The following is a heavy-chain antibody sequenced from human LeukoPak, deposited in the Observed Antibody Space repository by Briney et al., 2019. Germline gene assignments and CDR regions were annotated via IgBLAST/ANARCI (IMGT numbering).Heavy chain of an antibody. D-gene: IGHD3-22*01. J-gene: IGHJ5*02. CDR3: ARGVSKHYYDSSGYSDAP. Sequence: SETLSLTCAVYGGSFSGYYWSWIRQPPGKGLEWIGEINHSGSTNYNPSLKSRVTISVDTSKNQFSLKLSSVTAVDTAVYYCARGVSKHYYDSSGYSDAPWGQGTLVTVSS. V-gene: IGHV4-34*01. CDR1: GGSFSGYY. CDR2: INHSGST.